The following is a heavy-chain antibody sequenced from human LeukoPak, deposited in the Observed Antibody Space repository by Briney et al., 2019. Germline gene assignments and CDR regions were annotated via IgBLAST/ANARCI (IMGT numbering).Heavy chain of an antibody. CDR1: GYTFTGYY. CDR3: ARDQSSSWYVDY. D-gene: IGHD6-13*01. V-gene: IGHV1-2*02. CDR2: INPNSGGT. J-gene: IGHJ4*02. Sequence: ASVTVSCKASGYTFTGYYMHWVRQAPGQGLEWMGWINPNSGGTNYAQKFRGRVTMTRDTSISTAYMELSRLRSDDTAVYYCARDQSSSWYVDYWGQGTLVTVSS.